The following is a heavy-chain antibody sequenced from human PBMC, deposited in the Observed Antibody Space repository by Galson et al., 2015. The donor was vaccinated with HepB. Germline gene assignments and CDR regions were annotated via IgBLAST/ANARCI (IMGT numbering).Heavy chain of an antibody. D-gene: IGHD2-21*02. V-gene: IGHV5-51*01. J-gene: IGHJ6*02. CDR1: GYRFASYW. CDR2: IYPGDSDT. Sequence: QSGAEVKKPGESLKISCTGSGYRFASYWIGWVRQMPGKGLECLGIIYPGDSDTRYSPSFQGQVTISADKSISTAYLQWSSLKASDTVMYYCARHGMVTRYYYYYYGMDVWGQGTTVTVSS. CDR3: ARHGMVTRYYYYYYGMDV.